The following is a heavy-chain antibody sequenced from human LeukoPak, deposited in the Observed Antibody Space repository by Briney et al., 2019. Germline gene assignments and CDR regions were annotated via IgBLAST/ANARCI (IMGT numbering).Heavy chain of an antibody. V-gene: IGHV1-18*01. CDR3: ARGVIFGVVLDAFDI. CDR2: ISAYNGNT. D-gene: IGHD3-3*01. J-gene: IGHJ3*02. Sequence: ASVKVSCKASGYTLTSYGISWVRQAPGQGLEWMGWISAYNGNTNYAQKLQGRVTMTTDTSTSTAYMELRSLRSDDTAVYYCARGVIFGVVLDAFDIWGQGTMVTVSS. CDR1: GYTLTSYG.